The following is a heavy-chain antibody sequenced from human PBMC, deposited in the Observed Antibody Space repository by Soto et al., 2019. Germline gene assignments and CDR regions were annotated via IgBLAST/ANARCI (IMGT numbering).Heavy chain of an antibody. J-gene: IGHJ4*02. D-gene: IGHD6-19*01. V-gene: IGHV3-30*18. CDR1: GFTFSSFG. CDR3: AKDLRSGWYLSAVVDY. CDR2: ISYDGSNK. Sequence: GGSLRLSCAASGFTFSSFGMHWVRQAPGKGLEWVAGISYDGSNKYYADSVKGRFTISRDNSKNTLYLQMNSLRAEDTAVYYCAKDLRSGWYLSAVVDYWGQGTLVTVSS.